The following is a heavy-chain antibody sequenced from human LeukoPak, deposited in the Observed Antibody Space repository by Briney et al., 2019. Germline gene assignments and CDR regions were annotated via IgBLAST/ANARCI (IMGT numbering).Heavy chain of an antibody. V-gene: IGHV3-23*01. J-gene: IGHJ4*02. CDR3: AKDLKDLAGYYFDY. D-gene: IGHD1-14*01. CDR2: ISGSGDST. Sequence: GGSLRLSCAASGFTFSSYWMHWVRQAPGKGLEWVSGISGSGDSTYYADSVKGRFTISRDNSKNTLYLQMNSLRAEDTAVYYCAKDLKDLAGYYFDYWGQGTLVTVSS. CDR1: GFTFSSYW.